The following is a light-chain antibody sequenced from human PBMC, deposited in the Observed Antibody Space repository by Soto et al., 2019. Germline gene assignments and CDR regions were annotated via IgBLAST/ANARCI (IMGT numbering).Light chain of an antibody. V-gene: IGKV3-20*01. CDR1: QSVSSSF. Sequence: EIVFTQSPGTLSLSPGERATLSCRASQSVSSSFLAWYQHKPGQAPRLLIFGASNRASGIPDRFSGSGSGTDFTLTISRLEPVDFAVYYCQLYTTTPPITFGGGTKVDIK. CDR2: GAS. CDR3: QLYTTTPPIT. J-gene: IGKJ4*01.